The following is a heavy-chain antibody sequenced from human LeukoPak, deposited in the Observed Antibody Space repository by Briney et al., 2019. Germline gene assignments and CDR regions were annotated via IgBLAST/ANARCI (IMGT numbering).Heavy chain of an antibody. D-gene: IGHD1-26*01. J-gene: IGHJ4*02. CDR3: ARRELLGPVY. CDR1: GFTFSSYG. CDR2: IRYDGSNK. Sequence: PGGSLRLSCAASGFTFSSYGMHWVRQAPGKGLEWVAFIRYDGSNKYYADSVKGRFTISRDNAKNSLYLQMNSLRAEDTAVYYCARRELLGPVYWGQGTLVTVSS. V-gene: IGHV3-30*02.